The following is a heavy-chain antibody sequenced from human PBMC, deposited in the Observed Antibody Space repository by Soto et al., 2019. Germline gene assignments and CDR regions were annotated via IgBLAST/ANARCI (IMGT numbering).Heavy chain of an antibody. CDR3: ARGLRYFDWSISGGFDP. J-gene: IGHJ5*02. CDR1: GYTFTSYD. Sequence: GASVKVSCKASGYTFTSYDINWVRQATGQGLEWMGWMNPNSGNTGYAQKFQGRVTMTRNTSISTAYMELSSLRSEDTAVYYCARGLRYFDWSISGGFDPWGQGTLVTVSS. CDR2: MNPNSGNT. D-gene: IGHD3-9*01. V-gene: IGHV1-8*01.